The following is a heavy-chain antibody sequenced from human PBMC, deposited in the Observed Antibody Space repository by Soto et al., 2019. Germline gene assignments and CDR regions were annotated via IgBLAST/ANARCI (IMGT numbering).Heavy chain of an antibody. D-gene: IGHD1-26*01. CDR2: IFSNDEK. V-gene: IGHV2-26*01. CDR3: ARIRLQWELPDY. CDR1: GFSLSNARMG. J-gene: IGHJ4*02. Sequence: QVTLKESGPVLVKPTETLTLTCTVSGFSLSNARMGVSWIRQPPGKALEWLAHIFSNDEKSYSTSLKSRLTISKDTSKSQVVLTMTNMDPVDTATYYCARIRLQWELPDYWGQGTLVTVSS.